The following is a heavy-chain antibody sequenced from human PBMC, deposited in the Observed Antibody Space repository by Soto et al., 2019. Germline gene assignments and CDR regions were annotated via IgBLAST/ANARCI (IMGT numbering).Heavy chain of an antibody. CDR2: INSDGSST. V-gene: IGHV3-74*01. CDR3: AKGGLYDSSGYYFDY. D-gene: IGHD3-22*01. Sequence: PGGSLRLCCAASGFTFSDYWMHGVRQAPGKGLVWVSRINSDGSSTTYADSVKGRVTISRDNAKKTVYLQMNSLRAEDTAVYYRAKGGLYDSSGYYFDYWGQGTLVTVSS. J-gene: IGHJ4*02. CDR1: GFTFSDYW.